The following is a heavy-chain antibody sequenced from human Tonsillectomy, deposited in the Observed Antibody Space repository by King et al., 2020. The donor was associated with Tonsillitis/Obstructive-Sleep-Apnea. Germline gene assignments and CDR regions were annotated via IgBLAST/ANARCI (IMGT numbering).Heavy chain of an antibody. J-gene: IGHJ3*02. CDR2: IKQDGSEK. CDR1: GFTFSSSW. V-gene: IGHV3-7*01. CDR3: VRDSGAFDI. D-gene: IGHD3-10*01. Sequence: VQLVESGGGLVQPGGSLRLSCAASGFTFSSSWMSWVRQAPGKGLEWVANIKQDGSEKYYVDSVKGRFTISRDNAKNSLFLQMNSLRAEDTAVHYCVRDSGAFDIWGQGTMVTVSS.